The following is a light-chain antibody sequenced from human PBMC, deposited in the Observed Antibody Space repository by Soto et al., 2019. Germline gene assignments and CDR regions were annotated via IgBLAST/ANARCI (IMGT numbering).Light chain of an antibody. CDR2: GAS. CDR1: HNVRSS. CDR3: QQYNEWPET. J-gene: IGKJ1*01. V-gene: IGKV3-15*01. Sequence: EIVMTQSPATLSVSPGERATLSCRASHNVRSSLAWYQQKPGQAPRLLIHGASTRATGIPGRFSGSGSGTEFTLIISSLQSEDFAVYYCQQYNEWPETFGHGTKVDIK.